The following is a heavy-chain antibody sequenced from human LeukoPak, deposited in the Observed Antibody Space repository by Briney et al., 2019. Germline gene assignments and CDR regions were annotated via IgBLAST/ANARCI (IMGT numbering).Heavy chain of an antibody. CDR2: INSDGSST. CDR1: GFTFHNYA. V-gene: IGHV3-74*01. Sequence: PGGSLRLSCAASGFTFHNYAMHWVRQAPGKGLVWVSRINSDGSSTNYADSVKGRFTISRDNAKNTLYLQMNRLRAEDTAVYYCARVRGYNYGYNYWGQGTLVTVSS. D-gene: IGHD5-18*01. CDR3: ARVRGYNYGYNY. J-gene: IGHJ4*02.